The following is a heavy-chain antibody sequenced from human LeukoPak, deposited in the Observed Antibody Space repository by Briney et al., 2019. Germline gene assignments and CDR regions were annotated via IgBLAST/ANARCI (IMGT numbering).Heavy chain of an antibody. J-gene: IGHJ4*02. CDR1: GFTFSTYW. CDR3: ARAYGSGSYHN. D-gene: IGHD3-10*01. V-gene: IGHV3-74*01. CDR2: ISSDGSIT. Sequence: GGSLRLSCAASGFTFSTYWMHWVRQAPGKGLVWVSRISSDGSITGYADSVKGRFTISRDNAKNTLYLQMNSLRAEDTAVYYCARAYGSGSYHNWGQGTLVTVSS.